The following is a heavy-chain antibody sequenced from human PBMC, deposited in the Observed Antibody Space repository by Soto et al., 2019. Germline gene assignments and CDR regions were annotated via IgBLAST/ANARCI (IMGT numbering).Heavy chain of an antibody. V-gene: IGHV3-73*01. CDR1: GFTLSGSA. J-gene: IGHJ4*02. CDR3: TRLGPYYYDSSGYYSFDH. CDR2: IRSRPNSYAT. D-gene: IGHD3-22*01. Sequence: GGSLRLSCAASGFTLSGSAMHWVRQASGKGLEWVGRIRSRPNSYATEYAASVKGRFTISRDDSKNTTYLQMNSLKTEDTAVYYCTRLGPYYYDSSGYYSFDHWGQGTLVTVSS.